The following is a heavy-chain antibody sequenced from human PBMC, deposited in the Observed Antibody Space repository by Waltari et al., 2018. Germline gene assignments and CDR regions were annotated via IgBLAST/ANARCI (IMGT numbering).Heavy chain of an antibody. CDR2: INPKSGVT. J-gene: IGHJ5*02. CDR3: ARMYDNGEEGGWLDP. CDR1: GYTFSANY. V-gene: IGHV1-2*02. D-gene: IGHD2-8*01. Sequence: QVQLVQSGAEVKKPGASVKVSCRASGYTFSANYIHWVRQAPGQGLEWMGWINPKSGVTNYAQTFEGRVTMTRDTSINTVYMEMRRLKSDDTAVYYCARMYDNGEEGGWLDPWGQGTLVTVSS.